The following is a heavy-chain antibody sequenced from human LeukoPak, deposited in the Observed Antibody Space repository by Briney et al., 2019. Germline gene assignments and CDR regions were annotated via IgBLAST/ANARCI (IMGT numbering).Heavy chain of an antibody. CDR1: GGTFRIYD. D-gene: IGHD6-13*01. Sequence: SVKVPCKACGGTFRIYDISWVRQAPGQGLEWMGGIIPFFATANYAQKFRGRISITADESTSTAYMELSSLRSDDTAVYYCARHLGIAAAGSQRFYYYNGMAVWGEPCTVTVSS. CDR2: IIPFFATA. V-gene: IGHV1-69*01. J-gene: IGHJ6*01. CDR3: ARHLGIAAAGSQRFYYYNGMAV.